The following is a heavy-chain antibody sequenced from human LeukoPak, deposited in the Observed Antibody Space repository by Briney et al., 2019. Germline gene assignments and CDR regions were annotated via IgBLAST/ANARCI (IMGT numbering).Heavy chain of an antibody. CDR2: IYYSGST. D-gene: IGHD5-12*01. CDR3: ARTDLGSGYDLSAYFDY. Sequence: PSETLSLTCTISGGSISSSSYYWGWIRQPPGKRLEWIGSIYYSGSTYYNPSLKSRVTISVDTSKNQFSLQLNSVTPEDTAVYYCARTDLGSGYDLSAYFDYWGQGTLVTVSS. J-gene: IGHJ4*02. V-gene: IGHV4-39*01. CDR1: GGSISSSSYY.